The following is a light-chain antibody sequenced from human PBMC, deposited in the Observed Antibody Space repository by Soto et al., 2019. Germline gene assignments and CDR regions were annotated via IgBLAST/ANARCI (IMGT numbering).Light chain of an antibody. CDR3: QQYGSSPLT. CDR2: GAS. V-gene: IGKV3-20*01. CDR1: QSVSSNY. Sequence: EIVLTQSPGILSLSPGERASLSCRASQSVSSNYLAWYQQKPGQAPRLLIYGASSSATGIPDRFSGSGSGTDFTLTVSRLEPEDFAVYYCQQYGSSPLTFGGGTRVQIK. J-gene: IGKJ4*01.